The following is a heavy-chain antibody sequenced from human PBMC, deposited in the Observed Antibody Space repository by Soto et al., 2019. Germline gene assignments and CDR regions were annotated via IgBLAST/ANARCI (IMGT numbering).Heavy chain of an antibody. CDR1: GFTFSSYA. J-gene: IGHJ3*02. CDR3: AKDRGVVVVPAAHDAFDI. D-gene: IGHD2-2*01. V-gene: IGHV3-23*01. Sequence: EVQLLESGGGLVQPGGSLRLSCAASGFTFSSYAMSWVRQAPGKGLEWVSAISGSGGSTYYADSVKGRFTISRDNSKNTLYLHMNSLRAEDTAVYYCAKDRGVVVVPAAHDAFDIWGQGTMVTVSS. CDR2: ISGSGGST.